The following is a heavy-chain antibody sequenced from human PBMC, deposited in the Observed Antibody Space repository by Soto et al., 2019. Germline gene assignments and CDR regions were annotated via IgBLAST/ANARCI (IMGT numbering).Heavy chain of an antibody. D-gene: IGHD6-6*01. CDR1: GGSLSSSSYF. V-gene: IGHV4-39*01. CDR3: ASQIEDSGSSLFDS. J-gene: IGHJ4*02. CDR2: MHSRGRT. Sequence: LQLQESGPRLVKPSETLSLTCAVSGGSLSSSSYFWGWIRQTPGKGREWLGSMHSRGRTYHNPSLKSRLTMSLYTSRTQLSMKLTSAGAAERSVYYCASQIEDSGSSLFDSWGQGTLVTGSS.